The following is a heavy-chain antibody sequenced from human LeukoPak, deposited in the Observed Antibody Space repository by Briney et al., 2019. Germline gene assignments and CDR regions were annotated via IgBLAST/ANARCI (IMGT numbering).Heavy chain of an antibody. D-gene: IGHD3-22*01. Sequence: SETLSLTCTVSGDSMSSHYWSWIRQPPGKGLEWIGYVYYTGSTYYNPSLKSRVTISVDTSKNQFSLKLSSVTAADTAVYYCARHYYDSSGYLDYWGQGTLVTVSS. CDR3: ARHYYDSSGYLDY. CDR1: GDSMSSHY. J-gene: IGHJ4*02. V-gene: IGHV4-59*08. CDR2: VYYTGST.